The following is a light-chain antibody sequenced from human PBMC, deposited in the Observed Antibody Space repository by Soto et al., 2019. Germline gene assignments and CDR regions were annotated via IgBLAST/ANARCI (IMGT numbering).Light chain of an antibody. J-gene: IGKJ4*01. Sequence: AIQMTQSPSSLSASVGDRVTITCRASQGIGIDLGWYQQKPGKAPKLLIYAASSLQSGVPSRFSGSGSGTDFTLNISSLQPEDFATYYCLQDFNFPLTFGGGTKVEIK. CDR3: LQDFNFPLT. CDR1: QGIGID. CDR2: AAS. V-gene: IGKV1-6*01.